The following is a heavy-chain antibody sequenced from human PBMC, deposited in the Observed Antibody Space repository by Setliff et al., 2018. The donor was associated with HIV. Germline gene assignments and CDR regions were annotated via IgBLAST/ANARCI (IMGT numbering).Heavy chain of an antibody. D-gene: IGHD4-17*01. J-gene: IGHJ4*02. CDR1: GFSISSGFF. V-gene: IGHV4-38-2*01. CDR3: ARVETTVTSRLDY. CDR2: IYQSGTT. Sequence: KPSETLSLTCAVSGFSISSGFFWGWVRQPPGKGLEWIGSIYQSGTTYYNPALKSRVTISVDTSKNQFSLRLTSVTAADTAVYFCARVETTVTSRLDYWGQGTLVTVS.